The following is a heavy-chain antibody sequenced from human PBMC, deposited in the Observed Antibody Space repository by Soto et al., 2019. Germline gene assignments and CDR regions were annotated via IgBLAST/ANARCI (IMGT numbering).Heavy chain of an antibody. CDR1: VGTFSSYA. Sequence: QVQLVQSGAEVKKPGSSVKVSCKAPVGTFSSYAISWVRQAPGQGLEWMGGIIPIFGTAKYAQKFPGRVTITADEATSTGYMELSSLRSEDTAVYYCARAQGGNSSLDIYYYYYYGMDVWGQGTTVTVSS. J-gene: IGHJ6*02. CDR3: ARAQGGNSSLDIYYYYYYGMDV. CDR2: IIPIFGTA. V-gene: IGHV1-69*01. D-gene: IGHD6-19*01.